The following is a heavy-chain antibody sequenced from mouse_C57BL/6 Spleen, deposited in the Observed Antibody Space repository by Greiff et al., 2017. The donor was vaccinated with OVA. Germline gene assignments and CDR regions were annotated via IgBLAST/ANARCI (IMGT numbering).Heavy chain of an antibody. Sequence: VQLQQSGAELVRPGASVKLSCTASGFNITDYYIHWVKQRPEQGLEWIGRIDPEDGDTEYAPKFQGKATMNADTSSNTAYQMLSSLTSEDTAVYYCSAGYYVSRHFDYWGQVTPVTVSA. D-gene: IGHD1-1*01. V-gene: IGHV14-1*01. CDR1: GFNITDYY. CDR3: SAGYYVSRHFDY. J-gene: IGHJ3*01. CDR2: IDPEDGDT.